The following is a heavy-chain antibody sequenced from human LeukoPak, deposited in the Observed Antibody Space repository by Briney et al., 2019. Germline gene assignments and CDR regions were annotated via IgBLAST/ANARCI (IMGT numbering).Heavy chain of an antibody. CDR2: ISYSGST. Sequence: SETLSLTCTVSGGSISNYYWSWIRQPLGKGLEWIGYISYSGSTNYNPSLKSRVTISVDTSRNQFSLKLSSVTAADTAVYYCARGRLGGSGSYYNVLDYWGQGTLVTVSS. CDR3: ARGRLGGSGSYYNVLDY. CDR1: GGSISNYY. V-gene: IGHV4-59*01. D-gene: IGHD3-10*01. J-gene: IGHJ4*02.